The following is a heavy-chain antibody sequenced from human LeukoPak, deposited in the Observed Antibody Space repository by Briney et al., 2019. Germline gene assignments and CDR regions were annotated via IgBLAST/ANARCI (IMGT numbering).Heavy chain of an antibody. CDR1: GGSISSYY. V-gene: IGHV4-59*08. Sequence: SETLSLTCTVSGGSISSYYWSWIRQPPGKGLEWIGYIYYSGSTNYNPSLKSRVTISVDTSKNQFSLKLSSVTAADTAVYYCARGLSGSNRGYYYMDVWGKGTTVTVSS. CDR2: IYYSGST. J-gene: IGHJ6*03. CDR3: ARGLSGSNRGYYYMDV. D-gene: IGHD1-26*01.